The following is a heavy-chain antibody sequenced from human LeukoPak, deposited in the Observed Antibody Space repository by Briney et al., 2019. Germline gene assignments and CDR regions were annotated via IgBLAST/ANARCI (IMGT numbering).Heavy chain of an antibody. CDR2: INPNSGGT. CDR3: ARELYGGNSDLGY. Sequence: ASVKVSCKASGYTFTGYYMHWVRQAPGQGLEWMGWINPNSGGTNYAQKLQGRVTMTTDTSTSTAYMELRSLRSDDTAVYYCARELYGGNSDLGYWGQGTLVTVSS. D-gene: IGHD4-23*01. CDR1: GYTFTGYY. J-gene: IGHJ4*02. V-gene: IGHV1-2*02.